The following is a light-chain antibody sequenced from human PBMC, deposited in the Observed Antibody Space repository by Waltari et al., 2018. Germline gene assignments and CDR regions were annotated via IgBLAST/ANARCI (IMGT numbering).Light chain of an antibody. CDR3: QQYLRTPPT. CDR2: GAS. CDR1: QSVSSN. J-gene: IGKJ1*01. V-gene: IGKV3-15*01. Sequence: EIVMTQSPATLSASPGERATLSCRASQSVSSNLAWYQQKPGQAPRLLIYGASTRATGIPARFSGSGSGTEFTLTISSLQSEDFAVYYCQQYLRTPPTFGQGTKVEIK.